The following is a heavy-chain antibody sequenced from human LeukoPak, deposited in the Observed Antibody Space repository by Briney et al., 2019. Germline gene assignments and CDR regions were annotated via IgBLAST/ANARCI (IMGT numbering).Heavy chain of an antibody. CDR3: ARSGPYYDFWSGTRGAFDI. J-gene: IGHJ3*02. D-gene: IGHD3-3*01. Sequence: SETLSLTCTVSDGSISSYFWSCIRQPPGKGLEWIGYIFYSGSTNYNPSLKSRVTISVDTSQNHFSLKLSSVTAADTAVYYCARSGPYYDFWSGTRGAFDIWGQGTMVTVSS. CDR1: DGSISSYF. V-gene: IGHV4-59*01. CDR2: IFYSGST.